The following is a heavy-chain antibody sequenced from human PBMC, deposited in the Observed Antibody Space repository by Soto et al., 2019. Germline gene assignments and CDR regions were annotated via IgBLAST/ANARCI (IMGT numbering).Heavy chain of an antibody. V-gene: IGHV3-30*18. CDR3: AKDKSQKTVFGDYCFDS. J-gene: IGHJ4*02. CDR2: ISYDGSDK. CDR1: GFTFGTYG. D-gene: IGHD3-3*01. Sequence: QVQLVESGGGVAQPGRSLRLSCAASGFTFGTYGMHWVRQAPGRGLEWVAVISYDGSDKFYADSVKGRFTISRDNSENTLFLQMDSLTTEDTAVYFCAKDKSQKTVFGDYCFDSWGQGTLVSVSS.